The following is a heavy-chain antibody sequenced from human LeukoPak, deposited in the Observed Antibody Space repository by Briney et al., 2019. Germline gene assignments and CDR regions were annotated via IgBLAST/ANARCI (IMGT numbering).Heavy chain of an antibody. Sequence: GGSLRLSCAASGFTFSSCGFNWVRQAPGKGLEWDSSIGPTGTDRYYADSVRGRFTISRDNAKNSMYLQMDSLRDEDTAVYYCATETIGRHYDYWGQGTLLTVSS. V-gene: IGHV3-21*01. CDR1: GFTFSSCG. CDR3: ATETIGRHYDY. CDR2: IGPTGTDR. D-gene: IGHD1-14*01. J-gene: IGHJ4*02.